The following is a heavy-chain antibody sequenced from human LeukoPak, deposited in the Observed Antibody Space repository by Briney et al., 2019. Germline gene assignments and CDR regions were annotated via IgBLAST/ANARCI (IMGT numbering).Heavy chain of an antibody. J-gene: IGHJ4*02. CDR3: ARARMQIVMVAAADY. CDR2: ITSSSSYI. Sequence: GGSLRLSCAGSGFTFNSYSMNWVRQAPGKGLEWVSSITSSSSYIYYADSVKGRFTISRDNAKNSLYLQMNSLRAEDTAVYYCARARMQIVMVAAADYWGQGTLVTVSS. CDR1: GFTFNSYS. V-gene: IGHV3-21*01. D-gene: IGHD2-15*01.